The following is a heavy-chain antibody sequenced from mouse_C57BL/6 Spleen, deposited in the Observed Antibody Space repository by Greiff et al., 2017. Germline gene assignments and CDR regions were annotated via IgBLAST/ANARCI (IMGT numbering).Heavy chain of an antibody. Sequence: VQLKESGPELVKPGASVKISCKASGYSFTDYNMNWVKQSNGKSLEWIGVINPNYGTTSYNQKFKGKATLTVDQSSSTAYMQLNSLTSENSAVYYCARSGSNYERWFAYWGQGTLVTVSA. V-gene: IGHV1-39*01. CDR2: INPNYGTT. D-gene: IGHD2-5*01. CDR1: GYSFTDYN. J-gene: IGHJ3*01. CDR3: ARSGSNYERWFAY.